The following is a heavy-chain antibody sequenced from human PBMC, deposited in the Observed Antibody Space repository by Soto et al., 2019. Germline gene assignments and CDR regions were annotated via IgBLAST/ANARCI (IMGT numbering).Heavy chain of an antibody. J-gene: IGHJ4*02. CDR2: IYYSGST. D-gene: IGHD5-12*01. V-gene: IGHV4-39*01. CDR1: GGSISSSSYY. Sequence: QLQLQESGPGLVKPSETLSLTCTVSGGSISSSSYYWGWIRQPPGKGLEWIGSIYYSGSTYYNPSLKSRVTISVDTSKNQFSLKLSSVTAADTAVYYCARQSGYDPTEYWGQGTLVTVSS. CDR3: ARQSGYDPTEY.